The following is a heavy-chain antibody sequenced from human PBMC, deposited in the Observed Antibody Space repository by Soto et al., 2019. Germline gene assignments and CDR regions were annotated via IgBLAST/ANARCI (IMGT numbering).Heavy chain of an antibody. Sequence: ASVKVSCKASGYTFTCYYMHWVRQAPGQGLEWMGWINPNSGGTNYAQKFQGWVTMTRDTSISTAYMELSRLRSDDTAVYYCARERNYYDSSVFDYWGQGTLVTVSS. J-gene: IGHJ4*02. D-gene: IGHD3-22*01. CDR1: GYTFTCYY. CDR2: INPNSGGT. V-gene: IGHV1-2*04. CDR3: ARERNYYDSSVFDY.